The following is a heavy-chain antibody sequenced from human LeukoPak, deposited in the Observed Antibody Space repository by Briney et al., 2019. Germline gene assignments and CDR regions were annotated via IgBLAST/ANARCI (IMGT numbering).Heavy chain of an antibody. V-gene: IGHV3-33*01. Sequence: GGSLRLSCAASGFTFSSYGMHWVRQAPGKGLEWVAVIWYDGSNKYYADSVKGRFTISRDNSKNTLYLQMNSLRAEDTAVYYCARDLYGGYVIDYWGQGTLVTVSS. D-gene: IGHD5-12*01. CDR3: ARDLYGGYVIDY. CDR2: IWYDGSNK. CDR1: GFTFSSYG. J-gene: IGHJ4*02.